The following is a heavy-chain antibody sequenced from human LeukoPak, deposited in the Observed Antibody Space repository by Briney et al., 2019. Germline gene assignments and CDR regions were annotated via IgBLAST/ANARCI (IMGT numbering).Heavy chain of an antibody. D-gene: IGHD6-13*01. V-gene: IGHV5-51*01. CDR3: ARRSPMYSSSPFDY. CDR1: GYSFTTYW. Sequence: GESLKISCKGSGYSFTTYWIGWVRQLPGKGLEWMGIIYPGDSDTRYSPSFQGQVTISADKSISTAYLQWSSLKASDTAIYYCARRSPMYSSSPFDYWGQGTLVTVSS. CDR2: IYPGDSDT. J-gene: IGHJ4*02.